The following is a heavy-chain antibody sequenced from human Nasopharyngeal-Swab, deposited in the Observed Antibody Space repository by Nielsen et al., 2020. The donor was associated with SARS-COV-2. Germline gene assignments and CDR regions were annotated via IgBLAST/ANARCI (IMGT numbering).Heavy chain of an antibody. D-gene: IGHD1-26*01. Sequence: GSLRLSCTVSGGSISSGGYYWSWIRQPPGKGLEWIGYIYYSGSTNYNPSLKSRVTISVDTSKNQFSLKLSSVTAADTAVYYCARVRGSGSYGDGWYFDLWGRGTLVTVSS. CDR1: GGSISSGGYY. CDR3: ARVRGSGSYGDGWYFDL. J-gene: IGHJ2*01. V-gene: IGHV4-61*08. CDR2: IYYSGST.